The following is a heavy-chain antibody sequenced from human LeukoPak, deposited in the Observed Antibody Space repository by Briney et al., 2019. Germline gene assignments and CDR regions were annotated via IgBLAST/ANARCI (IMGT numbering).Heavy chain of an antibody. Sequence: GGSLRLSCAASGFSFSSYAMNWVRQAPGKGLEWVSAISGSGGNTYYADSVKGRFTISRDNSKNTLYLQMNSLRAEDTAVYYCVKHWSWAPYGMDVWGQGTTVTVSS. V-gene: IGHV3-23*01. CDR1: GFSFSSYA. CDR3: VKHWSWAPYGMDV. CDR2: ISGSGGNT. J-gene: IGHJ6*02. D-gene: IGHD2-8*02.